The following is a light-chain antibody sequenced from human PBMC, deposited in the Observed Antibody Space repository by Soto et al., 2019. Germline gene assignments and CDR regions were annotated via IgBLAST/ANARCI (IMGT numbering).Light chain of an antibody. Sequence: DIQMTQSPSSLSASVGDRVTITCQASQDISNYLNWYQQKPGKAPKLLIYDASNLETGVPSRFSGSGSGTDFTFTISSLQPEDIATYYCQQYDNLPSYTFGQGNKLEIK. CDR3: QQYDNLPSYT. J-gene: IGKJ2*01. CDR2: DAS. CDR1: QDISNY. V-gene: IGKV1-33*01.